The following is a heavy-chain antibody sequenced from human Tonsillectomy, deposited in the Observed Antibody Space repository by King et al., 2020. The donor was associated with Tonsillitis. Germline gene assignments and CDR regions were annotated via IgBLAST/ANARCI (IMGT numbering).Heavy chain of an antibody. CDR1: GGTFSSYA. J-gene: IGHJ3*02. Sequence: QLVQSGAEVKKPGSSVKVSCKASGGTFSSYAISWVRQAPGQGLEWVGGIIPIFGTANYAQKFQGRVTNTADGSTSTGYMELSSLRTGDTAVYYCASLVWGSYRYAFDIWGQGTMVTVSS. D-gene: IGHD3-16*02. V-gene: IGHV1-69*01. CDR2: IIPIFGTA. CDR3: ASLVWGSYRYAFDI.